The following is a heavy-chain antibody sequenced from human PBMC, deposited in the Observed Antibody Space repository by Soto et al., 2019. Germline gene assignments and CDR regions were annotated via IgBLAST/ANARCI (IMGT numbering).Heavy chain of an antibody. CDR1: GFTFSSYS. J-gene: IGHJ4*02. CDR2: ISSSSSYI. CDR3: ARDMRVLIVYAMDY. D-gene: IGHD2-8*01. V-gene: IGHV3-21*01. Sequence: EVQLVESGGGLVKPGGSLRLSCAASGFTFSSYSMNWVRQAPGKGLEWVSSISSSSSYIYYADSVKGRFTISRDNAKNSLYLQMNSLRAEDTAVYYCARDMRVLIVYAMDYWGQGTLVTVSS.